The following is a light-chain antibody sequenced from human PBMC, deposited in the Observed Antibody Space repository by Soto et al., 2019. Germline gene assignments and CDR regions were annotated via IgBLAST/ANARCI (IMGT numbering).Light chain of an antibody. J-gene: IGKJ5*01. Sequence: DIQMTQSPASLSASVGDRVTITCRASQNIYNFLNWYQQKPGKAPSLLIYSASRLQSGVPGRFSGSGSGTEFTLTISSLQAEDFAIYYCQQSYRTVQITFGQGTRLDIK. CDR2: SAS. CDR1: QNIYNF. CDR3: QQSYRTVQIT. V-gene: IGKV1-39*01.